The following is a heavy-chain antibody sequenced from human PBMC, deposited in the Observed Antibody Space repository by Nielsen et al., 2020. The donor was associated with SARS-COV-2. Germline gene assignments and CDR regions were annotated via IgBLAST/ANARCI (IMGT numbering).Heavy chain of an antibody. CDR1: GFTFSDYY. J-gene: IGHJ4*02. V-gene: IGHV3-11*05. D-gene: IGHD3-3*01. CDR2: ISSSSSYT. CDR3: AKDARLGSYYDFWSGYPPDFDD. Sequence: GGSLRLSCAASGFTFSDYYMSWIRQAPGKGLEWLSHISSSSSYTNYADSVRGRFTISRDNSKNTVYLQMNSLRAEDTAVYYCAKDARLGSYYDFWSGYPPDFDDWGQGTQVTVSS.